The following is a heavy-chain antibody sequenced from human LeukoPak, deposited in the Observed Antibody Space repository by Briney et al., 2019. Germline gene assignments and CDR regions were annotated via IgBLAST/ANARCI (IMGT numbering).Heavy chain of an antibody. CDR2: ISGAGSNT. J-gene: IGHJ5*02. D-gene: IGHD6-13*01. CDR3: AKEGSSWYRNWFDP. V-gene: IGHV3-23*01. CDR1: GFTFSSYA. Sequence: GGSLRLSCAASGFTFSSYAMSWVRQAPGKGLEWVSSISGAGSNTYYADSVKGRFTVSRDSSKNTLYLQMNSLRAEDTAVYFCAKEGSSWYRNWFDPWGQGTLVTVPS.